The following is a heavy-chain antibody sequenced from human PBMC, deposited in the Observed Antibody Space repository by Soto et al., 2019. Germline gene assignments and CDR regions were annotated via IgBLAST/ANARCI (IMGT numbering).Heavy chain of an antibody. D-gene: IGHD2-15*01. CDR2: IYWDDDK. CDR3: AHRRRWSYFDY. J-gene: IGHJ4*02. Sequence: QITLKEPGPPLVKPTQTLTLTCTFSGFSLSTSGVGVGWIRQPPGKALEWLALIYWDDDKRYSPSLKSRLTITKDTSKNQVALTMTNMDPVDTATYYCAHRRRWSYFDYWGQGTLVTVSS. CDR1: GFSLSTSGVG. V-gene: IGHV2-5*02.